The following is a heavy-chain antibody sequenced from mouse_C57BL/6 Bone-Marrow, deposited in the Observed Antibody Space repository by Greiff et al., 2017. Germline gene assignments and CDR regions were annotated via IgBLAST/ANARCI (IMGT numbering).Heavy chain of an antibody. CDR2: IYPRSGNT. CDR1: GYTFTSYG. Sequence: VQLQQSGAELARPGASVKLSCKASGYTFTSYGISWVKQRPGQGLEWIGEIYPRSGNTYYNEKFKGKATLTADKSSSTAYMELHSLTSEDSAVYFCARSMGGYFDYWGQGTTLTVSS. J-gene: IGHJ2*01. CDR3: ARSMGGYFDY. V-gene: IGHV1-81*01.